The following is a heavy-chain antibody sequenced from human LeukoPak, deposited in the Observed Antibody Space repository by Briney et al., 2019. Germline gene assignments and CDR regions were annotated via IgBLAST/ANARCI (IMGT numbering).Heavy chain of an antibody. J-gene: IGHJ5*02. D-gene: IGHD4-11*01. CDR2: INPSDGST. Sequence: ASVKVSCKASGYTFTSYYIHWVRQAPGQGLEWMGIINPSDGSTTYAQKFQGRVTMTRDMSTRTLYMELSSLRSEDTAFYYCARVGDYSPRGWFDPWGQGTLVTVPS. CDR1: GYTFTSYY. CDR3: ARVGDYSPRGWFDP. V-gene: IGHV1-46*01.